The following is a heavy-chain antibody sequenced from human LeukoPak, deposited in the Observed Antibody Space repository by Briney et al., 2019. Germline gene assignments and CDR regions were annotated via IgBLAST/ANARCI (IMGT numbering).Heavy chain of an antibody. D-gene: IGHD6-25*01. CDR1: GGSISSYY. CDR3: ARKPSGSSRYDY. J-gene: IGHJ4*02. CDR2: NYGSGST. Sequence: SDTLTLTCTVSGGSISSYYWTWIRQPTGKALECVGLNYGSGSTFYNASLKSRVPISLDTSKNQFSLKMSSVTAADTAVYYCARKPSGSSRYDYWGQGTLVTVSS. V-gene: IGHV4-59*07.